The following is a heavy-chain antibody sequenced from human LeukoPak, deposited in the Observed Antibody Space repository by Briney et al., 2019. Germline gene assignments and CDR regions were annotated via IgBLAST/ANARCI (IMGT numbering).Heavy chain of an antibody. Sequence: SETLSLTCTVSGGSISSYYWTWIRQPAGKGLEWIGRIYTSGSTNYNYNPSLKSRVTMSVDTSKNQFSLNLSSVIAADTAVYYCARVGAMIVVVRWYFDLWGRGTLVTVSS. CDR3: ARVGAMIVVVRWYFDL. CDR2: IYTSGSTNY. CDR1: GGSISSYY. D-gene: IGHD3-22*01. J-gene: IGHJ2*01. V-gene: IGHV4-4*07.